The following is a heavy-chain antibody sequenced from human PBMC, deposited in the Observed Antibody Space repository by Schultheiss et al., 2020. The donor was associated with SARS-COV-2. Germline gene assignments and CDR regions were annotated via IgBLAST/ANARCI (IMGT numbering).Heavy chain of an antibody. V-gene: IGHV3-9*01. CDR2: ISWNSGSI. CDR3: ARDGLIEGFDY. D-gene: IGHD3-22*01. Sequence: GGSLRLSCAASGFTFDDYAMHWVRQAPGKGLEWVSGISWNSGSIGYADSVKGRFTISRDNAKNSLYLQMNSLRAEDTAVYYCARDGLIEGFDYWGQGTLVTVSS. J-gene: IGHJ4*02. CDR1: GFTFDDYA.